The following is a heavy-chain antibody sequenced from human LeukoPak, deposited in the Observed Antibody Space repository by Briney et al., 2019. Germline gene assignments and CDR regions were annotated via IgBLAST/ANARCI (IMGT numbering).Heavy chain of an antibody. CDR3: EKDRGERGGGIDV. CDR1: GFTFSSFG. CDR2: ISDSAINK. J-gene: IGHJ6*02. D-gene: IGHD3-10*01. Sequence: GRSLRLSCTASGFTFSSFGIHWVRQAPGRGLEWVAVISDSAINKYYADSVKGRFTISRDNSKNTLFLQMDSLKDEDTALYYCEKDRGERGGGIDVWGRGTPVTVSS. V-gene: IGHV3-30*18.